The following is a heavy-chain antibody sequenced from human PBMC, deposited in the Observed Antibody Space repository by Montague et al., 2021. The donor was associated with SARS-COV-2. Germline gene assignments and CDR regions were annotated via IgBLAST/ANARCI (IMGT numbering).Heavy chain of an antibody. V-gene: IGHV4-59*01. Sequence: SETLSLTCSVSGGSIGSYYWSWLRQPPGKGLEWIGHIHYSGSNTYNPSFKSRVTISIDTPKNQFSLKLSSVTAADTAVYYCARSLDPSGSYFLSCGRRGTICMYADKTRYSLTLSLVAAAAAAVYYCGRGIGRSGTYDLAYWGQGTLVTVSS. D-gene: IGHD2-15*01. CDR3: ARSLDPSGSYFLSCGRRGTICMYADKTRYSLTLSLVAAAAAAVYYCGRGIGRSGTYDLAY. CDR2: IHYSGSN. CDR1: GGSIGSYY. J-gene: IGHJ4*02.